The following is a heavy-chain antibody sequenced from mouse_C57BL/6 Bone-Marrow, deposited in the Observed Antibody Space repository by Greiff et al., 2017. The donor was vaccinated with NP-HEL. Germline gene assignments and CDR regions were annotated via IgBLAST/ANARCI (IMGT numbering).Heavy chain of an antibody. CDR1: GFTFSSYA. Sequence: EVKLVESGGGLVKPGGSLKLSCAASGFTFSSYAMSWVRQTPEKRLEWVATISDGGSYTYYPDNVKGRFTISRDNAKNNLYLQMSHLKSEDTAMYYCARDLVATGNAMDYWGQGTSVTVSS. J-gene: IGHJ4*01. D-gene: IGHD1-1*02. CDR3: ARDLVATGNAMDY. V-gene: IGHV5-4*01. CDR2: ISDGGSYT.